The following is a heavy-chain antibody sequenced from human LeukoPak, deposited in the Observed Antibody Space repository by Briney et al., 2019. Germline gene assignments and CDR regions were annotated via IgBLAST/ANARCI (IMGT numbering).Heavy chain of an antibody. J-gene: IGHJ4*02. CDR3: ARDRIAAAGTDYDY. Sequence: GGSLRLSSAASGFTFSSYWMTWIRQAPGKGLEWVANIKGDESAKYYVDSVKGRFTISRDNAYNSLYLQMNSLRAEDTAVYYCARDRIAAAGTDYDYWGQGALVTVSS. V-gene: IGHV3-7*01. D-gene: IGHD6-13*01. CDR1: GFTFSSYW. CDR2: IKGDESAK.